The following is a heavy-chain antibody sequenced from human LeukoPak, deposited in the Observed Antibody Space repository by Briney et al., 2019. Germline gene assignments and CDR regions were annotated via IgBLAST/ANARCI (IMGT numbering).Heavy chain of an antibody. CDR2: IKQDGSAK. CDR3: ARGRGSLDY. CDR1: GFTFSSYW. V-gene: IGHV3-7*04. J-gene: IGHJ4*02. Sequence: GGSLRLSCAASGFTFSSYWMTWVRQAPGKGLEWVANIKQDGSAKYTLDSVKGRFTISRDNAKNSLYLQMNILRAEGTAISYCARGRGSLDYWGQGDLVTVSS. D-gene: IGHD6-25*01.